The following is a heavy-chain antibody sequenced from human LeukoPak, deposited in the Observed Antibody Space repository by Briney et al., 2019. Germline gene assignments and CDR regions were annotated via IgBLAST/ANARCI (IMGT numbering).Heavy chain of an antibody. J-gene: IGHJ4*02. CDR2: INHSGST. CDR3: ARVAADGLLDY. V-gene: IGHV4-34*01. CDR1: GGSFSGYY. D-gene: IGHD6-13*01. Sequence: SETLPLTCAVYGGSFSGYYWSWIRQPPGRGLEWIGEINHSGSTNYNPSLKSRVTISVDTSKNQFSLKLSSVTAADTAVYYCARVAADGLLDYWGQGTLVTVSS.